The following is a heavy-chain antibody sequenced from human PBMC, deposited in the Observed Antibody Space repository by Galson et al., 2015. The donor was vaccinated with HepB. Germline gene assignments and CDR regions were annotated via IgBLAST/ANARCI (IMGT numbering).Heavy chain of an antibody. CDR3: AREGVGSSCDY. V-gene: IGHV3-30*04. CDR1: GFTFSAYA. D-gene: IGHD6-13*01. Sequence: SLRLSCAASGFTFSAYAIHWVRQAPGKGLEWVAVMSSDGSNNYYADSVKGRFTISRDNSKNTLYLQMNSLRAEETAVYYCAREGVGSSCDYWGQGTLVTVSS. CDR2: MSSDGSNN. J-gene: IGHJ4*02.